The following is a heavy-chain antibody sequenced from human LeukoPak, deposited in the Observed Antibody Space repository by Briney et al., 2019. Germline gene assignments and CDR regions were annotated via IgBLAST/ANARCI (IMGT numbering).Heavy chain of an antibody. V-gene: IGHV3-66*01. CDR3: AREVLDTAMGLGY. CDR2: IYSGGTT. CDR1: GFTFSSNY. J-gene: IGHJ4*02. D-gene: IGHD5-18*01. Sequence: PGGSLRLSCAASGFTFSSNYMSWVRQAPGKGLEWVSIIYSGGTTCYADSVKGRFTISRDNSKNTLYLQMNSLRAEDTAVYYCAREVLDTAMGLGYWGQGTLVTVSS.